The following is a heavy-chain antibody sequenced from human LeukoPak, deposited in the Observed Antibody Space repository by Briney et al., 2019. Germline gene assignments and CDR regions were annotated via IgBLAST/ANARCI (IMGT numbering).Heavy chain of an antibody. D-gene: IGHD3-10*01. CDR1: GFTFSAYT. V-gene: IGHV3-21*01. CDR3: VRDALGDSGAGGP. CDR2: ISPTAISS. Sequence: NRGGSLRLSCVGSGFTFSAYTTNWVRQAPGKGLEWVSSISPTAISSWNADSVKDRFTISRDNVRNSVSLQMNSLRGEDSAVYYCVRDALGDSGAGGPWGLGTLVPVSS. J-gene: IGHJ5*02.